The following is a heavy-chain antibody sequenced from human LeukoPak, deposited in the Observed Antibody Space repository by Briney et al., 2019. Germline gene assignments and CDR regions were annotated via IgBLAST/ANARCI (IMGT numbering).Heavy chain of an antibody. CDR2: IDHSGST. J-gene: IGHJ4*02. D-gene: IGHD5-18*01. V-gene: IGHV4-34*01. Sequence: SETQSLTCAVYGGSFSGSYWSWIRQPPGKGLEWIGEIDHSGSTNYNPSLKSRVTISVDTSKNQFSLKLSSVTAADTAVYYCARGAHDSYDSLDFDYWGQGTLVTVSS. CDR1: GGSFSGSY. CDR3: ARGAHDSYDSLDFDY.